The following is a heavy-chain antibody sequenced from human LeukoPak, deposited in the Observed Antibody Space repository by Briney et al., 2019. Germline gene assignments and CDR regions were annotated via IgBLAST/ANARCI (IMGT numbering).Heavy chain of an antibody. CDR3: AKDVWGSYPTFEDY. CDR1: GGSISSYY. D-gene: IGHD3-16*02. CDR2: ISYSGST. V-gene: IGHV4-59*01. J-gene: IGHJ4*02. Sequence: SETLSLTCTVCGGSISSYYWRWAPQPPGKGLECSGYISYSGSTNYNPSLKSRVTIPVDTSKNQFSLKLSSATAADTAVYYCAKDVWGSYPTFEDYWGQGTLVTVSS.